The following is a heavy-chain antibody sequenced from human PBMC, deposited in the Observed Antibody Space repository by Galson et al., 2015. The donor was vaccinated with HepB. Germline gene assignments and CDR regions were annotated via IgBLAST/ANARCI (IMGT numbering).Heavy chain of an antibody. CDR1: GFTFGDYA. Sequence: SLRLSCAASGFTFGDYAMSWFRQAPGKGLEWVGFIRSKAYGGTTEYAASVKGRFTISRDDSKSIAYLQMNSLKTEDTAVYYCTRDLVVVPAAIFGRSKVGWFDPWGQGTLVTVSS. CDR2: IRSKAYGGTT. V-gene: IGHV3-49*03. CDR3: TRDLVVVPAAIFGRSKVGWFDP. D-gene: IGHD2-2*01. J-gene: IGHJ5*02.